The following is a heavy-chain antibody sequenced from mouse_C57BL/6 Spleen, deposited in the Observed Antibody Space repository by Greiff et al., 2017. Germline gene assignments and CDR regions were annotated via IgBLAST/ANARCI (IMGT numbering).Heavy chain of an antibody. V-gene: IGHV8-12*01. CDR2: IYWDDDK. J-gene: IGHJ3*01. CDR1: GFSLSTSGMG. CDR3: ARKNGYAVEAWFAY. Sequence: QVQLKESGPGILQSSQTLSLTCSFSGFSLSTSGMGVSWIRQPSGKGLEWLAHIYWDDDKRYNPSLKSRLTISKATSRNQVFLKITSVDTADTATYYGARKNGYAVEAWFAYWGQGTLVTVSA. D-gene: IGHD2-2*01.